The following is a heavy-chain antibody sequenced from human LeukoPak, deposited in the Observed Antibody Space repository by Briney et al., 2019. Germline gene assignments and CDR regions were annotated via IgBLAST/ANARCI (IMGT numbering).Heavy chain of an antibody. CDR3: SIRFRFLEWLAPGDY. D-gene: IGHD3-3*01. CDR1: GHSLSEIS. Sequence: GASVKVSCKVSGHSLSEISMHWVRQAPGKGLEWVGNFVPEHGETVYAQNFQGRVTMSNDTSTETAYMELSSLRSDDTAVYYCSIRFRFLEWLAPGDYWGQGSPVTVSS. V-gene: IGHV1-24*01. CDR2: FVPEHGET. J-gene: IGHJ4*02.